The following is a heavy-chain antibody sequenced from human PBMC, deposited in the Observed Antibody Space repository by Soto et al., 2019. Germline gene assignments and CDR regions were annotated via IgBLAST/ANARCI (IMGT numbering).Heavy chain of an antibody. V-gene: IGHV3-73*02. CDR2: IRSNTNNYAT. Sequence: EVQLVESGGGLVQPGGSLKLSCVASGLAFVGSGIHWVRQASGKGLEWVGRIRSNTNNYATEYAASVKGRFIISRDDPRNTAYLQMNSLKTEDTALYYCTRPDYGGNSGTGDYWGQGTLVTVSP. CDR3: TRPDYGGNSGTGDY. CDR1: GLAFVGSG. D-gene: IGHD4-17*01. J-gene: IGHJ4*02.